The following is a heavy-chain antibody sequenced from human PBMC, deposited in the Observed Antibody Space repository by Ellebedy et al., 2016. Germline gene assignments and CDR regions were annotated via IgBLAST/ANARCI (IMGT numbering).Heavy chain of an antibody. CDR2: ISAYNGNT. Sequence: ASLKVSCXASGYTFTNPGISWVRQAPGQVLEWMGWISAYNGNTNYAQKLQGRVTMTTDTSTSTAYMELRSLRSDDTAVYYCARGDPRNYEESWFDPWGQGTLVTVSS. CDR3: ARGDPRNYEESWFDP. J-gene: IGHJ5*02. CDR1: GYTFTNPG. D-gene: IGHD3-3*01. V-gene: IGHV1-18*01.